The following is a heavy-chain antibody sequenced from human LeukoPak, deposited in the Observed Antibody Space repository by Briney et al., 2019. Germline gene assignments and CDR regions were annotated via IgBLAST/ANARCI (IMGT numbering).Heavy chain of an antibody. D-gene: IGHD6-13*01. V-gene: IGHV3-9*01. CDR1: GFTFDDYA. CDR2: ISWNSGSI. CDR3: AKDIDSGIAAAGVDY. J-gene: IGHJ4*02. Sequence: GGSLRLSCAASGFTFDDYAMHWVRHAPGKGLGWVSCISWNSGSIGYADSVKGRFTISRDNAKNSLYLQMNSLRAEDTALYYCAKDIDSGIAAAGVDYWGQGTLVTVSS.